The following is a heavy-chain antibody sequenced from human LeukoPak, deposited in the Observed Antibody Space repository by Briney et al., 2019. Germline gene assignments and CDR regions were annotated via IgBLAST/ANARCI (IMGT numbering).Heavy chain of an antibody. J-gene: IGHJ4*02. Sequence: GGCLRLSCAASGFTVSSNYMGSARQARGKGLEWVSVIYRGGSTYYADSVKGRFTISRDNTKNTLYLQMNSLREEDTAVYYCARDHRLGYFDYWGQGTLVTVSS. CDR2: IYRGGST. V-gene: IGHV3-66*01. CDR1: GFTVSSNY. CDR3: ARDHRLGYFDY.